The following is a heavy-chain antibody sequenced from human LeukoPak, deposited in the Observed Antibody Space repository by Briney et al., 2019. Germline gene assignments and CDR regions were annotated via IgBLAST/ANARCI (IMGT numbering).Heavy chain of an antibody. Sequence: PGGSLRLSCAASGFTFSSYWMSWVRQAPGKGLEWVANIKQDGSEKYYADSVKGRFTISRDNAKNSLYLQMNSLRAEDTAVYYCARDDHCTNGVCYKPFNYWGQGTLVTVSS. CDR3: ARDDHCTNGVCYKPFNY. V-gene: IGHV3-7*01. CDR2: IKQDGSEK. J-gene: IGHJ4*02. D-gene: IGHD2-8*01. CDR1: GFTFSSYW.